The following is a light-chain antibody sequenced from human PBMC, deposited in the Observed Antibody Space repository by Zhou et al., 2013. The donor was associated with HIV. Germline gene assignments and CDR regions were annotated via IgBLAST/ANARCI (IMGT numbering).Light chain of an antibody. CDR2: AAS. V-gene: IGKV1-17*03. CDR1: QGITNS. CDR3: QQLNSYPIFT. J-gene: IGKJ3*01. Sequence: DIQMTQSPSAMSASVGDRVTITCRASQGITNSLAWFRQKPGKAPQRLIYAASSLQSGVPSRFSGSGSGTEFTLTISSLQPEDFATYYCQQLNSYPIFTFGPGTKVDIK.